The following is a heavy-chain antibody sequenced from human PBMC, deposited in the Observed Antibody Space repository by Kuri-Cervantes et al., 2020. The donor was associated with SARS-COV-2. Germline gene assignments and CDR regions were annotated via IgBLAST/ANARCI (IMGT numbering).Heavy chain of an antibody. V-gene: IGHV4-34*01. CDR3: ARPYWGYYCGGDCYSSSQTDWYFDL. CDR2: VNHRGST. Sequence: SETLSLTCAVYGDSFSGYLWSWIRQSPGKGLEWIGEVNHRGSTNYNPSLKSRITISVDTSKNQFSLKLSSVTAADTAVYYCARPYWGYYCGGDCYSSSQTDWYFDLWGRGTLVTVSS. CDR1: GDSFSGYL. D-gene: IGHD2-21*01. J-gene: IGHJ2*01.